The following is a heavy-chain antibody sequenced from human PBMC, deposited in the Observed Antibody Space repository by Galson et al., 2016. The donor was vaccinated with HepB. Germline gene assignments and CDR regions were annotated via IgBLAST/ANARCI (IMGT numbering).Heavy chain of an antibody. CDR3: AIVSSAELVFTPSPPHDWVDF. CDR2: IIPLLGVT. J-gene: IGHJ5*01. V-gene: IGHV1-69*04. Sequence: SVKVSCKASGGTFNNYVISWVRQAPGQGLEWMGRIIPLLGVTNYALKIQGRLIIAADKSTATAYMDLSGLRSEDTAVYFCAIVSSAELVFTPSPPHDWVDFWGQGTLVTVSS. D-gene: IGHD1-14*01. CDR1: GGTFNNYV.